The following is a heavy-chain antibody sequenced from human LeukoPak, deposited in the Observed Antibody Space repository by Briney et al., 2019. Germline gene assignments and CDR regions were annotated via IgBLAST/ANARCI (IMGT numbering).Heavy chain of an antibody. D-gene: IGHD3-10*01. V-gene: IGHV4-4*07. CDR3: ASSYYGSGSRYNDY. CDR1: RGSFSSYY. J-gene: IGHJ4*02. Sequence: PSETLSLTCTVSRGSFSSYYWSWIRQPAGKGLEWIGRIYTTGSTNYNPSLKSRLTMSVDTSKSQFSLRLTSVTAANTAVYYCASSYYGSGSRYNDYWGQGTLATVSS. CDR2: IYTTGST.